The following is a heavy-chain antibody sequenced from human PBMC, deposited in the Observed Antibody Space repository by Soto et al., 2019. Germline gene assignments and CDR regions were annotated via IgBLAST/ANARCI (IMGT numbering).Heavy chain of an antibody. D-gene: IGHD4-17*01. J-gene: IGHJ4*02. CDR2: IYWDDYK. V-gene: IGHV2-5*02. CDR1: GFSLSTSGVG. Sequence: QITLKESGPTLVKPTQTLTLTCTFSGFSLSTSGVGVGWIRQPPGKALEWLAVIYWDDYKHYSPSLKSRLTITKDTSKNQVVLTMTNMDPVDTATYYCAHKRYGDYPLDYWGQGTLLTVSS. CDR3: AHKRYGDYPLDY.